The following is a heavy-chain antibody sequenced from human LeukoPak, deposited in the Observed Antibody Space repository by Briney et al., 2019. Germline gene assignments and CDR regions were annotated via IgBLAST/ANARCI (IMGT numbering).Heavy chain of an antibody. Sequence: GGSLRLSCAASGFTFSSYWMSWVRQAPGKGLEWVANIKQDGSEKYYVDSVKGRFTISRDNAKNSLYLQMNSLRAEDTAVYYCARDEVTAYYDFWSGWPYYYYYMDVWGKGTTVTVSS. CDR2: IKQDGSEK. J-gene: IGHJ6*03. CDR3: ARDEVTAYYDFWSGWPYYYYYMDV. D-gene: IGHD3-3*01. CDR1: GFTFSSYW. V-gene: IGHV3-7*01.